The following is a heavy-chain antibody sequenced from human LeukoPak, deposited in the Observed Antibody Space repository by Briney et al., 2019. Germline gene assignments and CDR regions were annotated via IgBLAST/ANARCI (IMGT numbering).Heavy chain of an antibody. J-gene: IGHJ4*02. CDR1: GFTFSSYW. V-gene: IGHV3-7*03. CDR3: ARTYYYDSSGLDY. CDR2: INEDGSER. D-gene: IGHD3-22*01. Sequence: GGSLRLSCAASGFTFSSYWMTWVRQAPGQGLEWVANINEDGSERNYVDSVKGRFTISRDNAKNSLYLQMNSLRAEDTAVYYCARTYYYDSSGLDYWGQGTPVTVSS.